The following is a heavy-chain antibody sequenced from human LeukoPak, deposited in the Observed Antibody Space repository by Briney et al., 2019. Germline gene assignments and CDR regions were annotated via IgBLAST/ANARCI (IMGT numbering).Heavy chain of an antibody. CDR3: ASSSGSYSPLAF. CDR2: FDAVDGET. D-gene: IGHD1-26*01. J-gene: IGHJ2*01. CDR1: GYTLTELS. Sequence: GASVKVSCKVSGYTLTELSMHWVRQAPGNGLEWMGGFDAVDGETIYAQKFQGRVTMTEDTSTDTAYMELSSLRSEDTALYYCASSSGSYSPLAFWARGTLVSVSS. V-gene: IGHV1-24*01.